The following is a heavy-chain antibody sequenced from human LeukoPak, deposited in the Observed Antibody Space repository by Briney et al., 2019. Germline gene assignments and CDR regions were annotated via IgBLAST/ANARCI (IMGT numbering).Heavy chain of an antibody. CDR2: IIPIFGTA. Sequence: SVKVSCKASGGTFSSYAISWVRQAPGQGLEWMGGIIPIFGTANYAQKFQDRVTITADESTSTACMELSSLRSEDTAIYYCASRLYCSNTRCRNFPFAYWGQGTLVTVSS. CDR1: GGTFSSYA. CDR3: ASRLYCSNTRCRNFPFAY. D-gene: IGHD2-2*01. J-gene: IGHJ4*02. V-gene: IGHV1-69*01.